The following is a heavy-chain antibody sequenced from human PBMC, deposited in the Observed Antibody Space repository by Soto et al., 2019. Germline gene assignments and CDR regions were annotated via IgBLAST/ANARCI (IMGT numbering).Heavy chain of an antibody. V-gene: IGHV3-23*01. D-gene: IGHD1-26*01. CDR3: AKRRRGGSYSGALFDY. CDR1: GFTFSSYA. J-gene: IGHJ4*02. Sequence: EVQLLESGGGLVQPGGSLRLSCAASGFTFSSYAMSWVRQAPGKGLEWVSAISGSGGSTYYADSVKGRFTISRDNSKNTLYLQMNSLRAEDTAVYYCAKRRRGGSYSGALFDYWGQGTLVTVSS. CDR2: ISGSGGST.